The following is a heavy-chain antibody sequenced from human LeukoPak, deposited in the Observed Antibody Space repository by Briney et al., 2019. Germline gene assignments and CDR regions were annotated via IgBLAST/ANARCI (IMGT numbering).Heavy chain of an antibody. CDR3: ARVAKGMLYYFDY. D-gene: IGHD3-10*01. CDR2: ISYDGSNK. CDR1: GFTFRSYA. Sequence: PGGSLRLSCAASGFTFRSYAMHWVRQAPGKGLEWVAVISYDGSNKYYADSVKGRFTISRDNSKNTLYLQMNSLRAEDTAVYYCARVAKGMLYYFDYWGQGTLVTVSS. V-gene: IGHV3-30-3*01. J-gene: IGHJ4*02.